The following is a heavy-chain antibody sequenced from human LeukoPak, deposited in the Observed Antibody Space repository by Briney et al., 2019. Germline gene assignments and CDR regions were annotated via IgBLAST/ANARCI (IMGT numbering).Heavy chain of an antibody. V-gene: IGHV3-64*01. Sequence: PGGSLRLSCAASGFTFSSYAMHWVRQAPGKGLEYVSAISSNGGSTYYANSVKGRFTISRDNAKNSLYLQMNSLRAEDTAVYYCASASPLGYCSGGSCYWAYWGQGTLVTVSS. CDR2: ISSNGGST. D-gene: IGHD2-15*01. CDR3: ASASPLGYCSGGSCYWAY. CDR1: GFTFSSYA. J-gene: IGHJ4*02.